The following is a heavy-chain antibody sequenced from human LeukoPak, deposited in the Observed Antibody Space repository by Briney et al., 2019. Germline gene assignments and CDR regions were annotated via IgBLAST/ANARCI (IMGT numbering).Heavy chain of an antibody. J-gene: IGHJ6*03. Sequence: ASVKVSCKASGYTFTSYGISWVRQAPGQGLEWMGWISAYNGNTNYAQKLQGRVTMTTDTSTSTAYMELRSLRSDDTAVYYCARVEREGYYYYYNYMDVWGKGTTVTVSS. CDR1: GYTFTSYG. V-gene: IGHV1-18*01. D-gene: IGHD1-1*01. CDR3: ARVEREGYYYYYNYMDV. CDR2: ISAYNGNT.